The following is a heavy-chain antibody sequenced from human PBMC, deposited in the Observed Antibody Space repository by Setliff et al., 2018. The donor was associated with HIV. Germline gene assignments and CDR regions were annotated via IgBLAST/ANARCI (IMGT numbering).Heavy chain of an antibody. J-gene: IGHJ4*02. Sequence: GGSLRLSCAASGFTFSNYAMSWVRQAPGKGLEWVSGISASGGNTYHADSVKGRFTISRDNSKNTLYLQMNSLRAEDTAVYFCARDPGGREFDYWGQGTLVTVSS. CDR2: ISASGGNT. CDR3: ARDPGGREFDY. D-gene: IGHD1-26*01. V-gene: IGHV3-23*01. CDR1: GFTFSNYA.